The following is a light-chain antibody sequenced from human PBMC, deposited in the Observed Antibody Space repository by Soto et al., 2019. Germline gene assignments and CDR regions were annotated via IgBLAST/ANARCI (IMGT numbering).Light chain of an antibody. V-gene: IGKV1-5*01. CDR1: QSISSW. CDR2: DAS. CDR3: QQYYSYPIT. J-gene: IGKJ5*01. Sequence: DIQMTQSPSTLSASVGDRVTITCRASQSISSWLAWYQQKPGKAPKLLIYDASSLESGVPSRFSGSGSGTEFTLTISSLQPDDFATYYCQQYYSYPITFGQGTLPE.